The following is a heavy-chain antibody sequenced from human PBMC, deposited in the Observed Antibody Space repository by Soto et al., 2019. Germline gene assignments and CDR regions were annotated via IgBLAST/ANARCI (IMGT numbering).Heavy chain of an antibody. Sequence: PSQTLSLTCTISWDSGSSNTAAGNWIRQSPSRGLEWLGRTYYRSKWYNDYAVSVKSRITINPDTSKNQFSLQLNSVTPEDTAVYYCARGCSGGSCPYNWFDPWGQGTLVTVSS. J-gene: IGHJ5*02. CDR2: TYYRSKWYN. D-gene: IGHD2-15*01. V-gene: IGHV6-1*01. CDR1: WDSGSSNTAA. CDR3: ARGCSGGSCPYNWFDP.